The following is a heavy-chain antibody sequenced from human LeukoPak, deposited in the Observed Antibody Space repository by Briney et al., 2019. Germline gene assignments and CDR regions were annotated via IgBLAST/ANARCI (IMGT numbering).Heavy chain of an antibody. CDR3: ARVPLHDDSRHYYPH. CDR1: GYTFTNYG. J-gene: IGHJ1*01. V-gene: IGHV1-3*04. CDR2: INTGNGNT. D-gene: IGHD3-22*01. Sequence: ASVKVSFKTSGYTFTNYGMHWVRQAPRQSPEWMGWINTGNGNTKSSQKFQDRVTLTRDTSASTGYMGLNSLSSEDTAVYYCARVPLHDDSRHYYPHWGQGTPVTVSS.